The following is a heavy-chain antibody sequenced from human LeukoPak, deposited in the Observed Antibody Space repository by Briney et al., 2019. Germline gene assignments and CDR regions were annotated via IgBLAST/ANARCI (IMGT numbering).Heavy chain of an antibody. V-gene: IGHV3-21*01. Sequence: GGSLRLPCAASGFTFSSYAMTWVRQAPGKGLEWVSSMSSGGSYIYYADSVRGRFSISRDNARNSLYPQMNRLKAEDTAVYYCARDRPTGASRVFVVQWGQGTLVTVSS. CDR1: GFTFSSYA. CDR2: MSSGGSYI. CDR3: ARDRPTGASRVFVVQ. J-gene: IGHJ4*02. D-gene: IGHD3-3*01.